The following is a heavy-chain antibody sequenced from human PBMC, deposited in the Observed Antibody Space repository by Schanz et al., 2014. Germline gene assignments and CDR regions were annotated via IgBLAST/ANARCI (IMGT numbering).Heavy chain of an antibody. J-gene: IGHJ6*02. D-gene: IGHD1-26*01. CDR1: GGTFSSYT. V-gene: IGHV1-69*08. CDR2: IIPILGIA. CDR3: ARDKGQSGGGMDV. Sequence: QVQLVQSGAEVKKPGSSVKVSCKASGGTFSSYTISWVRQAPGQGLEWMGRIIPILGIANYAQKFQGRVTITADKSTSTAYMELTSLRSGDTAVYYCARDKGQSGGGMDVWGQGTAVIVSS.